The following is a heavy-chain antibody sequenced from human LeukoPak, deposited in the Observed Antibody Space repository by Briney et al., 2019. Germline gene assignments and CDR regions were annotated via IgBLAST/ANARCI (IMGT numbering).Heavy chain of an antibody. Sequence: SETLSLTCAVSGGSISSSDWWSWVRQPPGKGLEWIGEIYHSGSTSYNPSLKSRVTISVDKSKNQFSLKFSSVTAADTAVYYCARVAYYSDRSAFAFLDYWGRGTLVTVSS. V-gene: IGHV4-4*02. CDR3: ARVAYYSDRSAFAFLDY. CDR2: IYHSGST. J-gene: IGHJ4*02. D-gene: IGHD3-22*01. CDR1: GGSISSSDW.